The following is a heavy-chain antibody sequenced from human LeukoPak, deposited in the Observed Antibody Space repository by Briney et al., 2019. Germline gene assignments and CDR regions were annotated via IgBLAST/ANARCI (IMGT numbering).Heavy chain of an antibody. CDR1: GGSISSYY. D-gene: IGHD2-2*01. CDR2: IYYSGST. V-gene: IGHV4-59*01. CDR3: ARDPSYCSSTSCYNDAFDI. J-gene: IGHJ3*02. Sequence: SETLSLTCTVSGGSISSYYWSWIRQPPGKGLEWIGYIYYSGSTNYNPSLKSRVTISVDTSKNQFSLKLSSVTAADTAVYYCARDPSYCSSTSCYNDAFDIWGQGTMVTVSS.